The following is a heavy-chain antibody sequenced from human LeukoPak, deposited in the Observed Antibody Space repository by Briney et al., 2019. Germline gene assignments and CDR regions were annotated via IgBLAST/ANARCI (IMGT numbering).Heavy chain of an antibody. D-gene: IGHD1-1*01. V-gene: IGHV4-39*01. CDR3: ARRTTGTDADAFDI. CDR2: IYYSGST. Sequence: PSETLSLTCTVSGGSISSSRYYWGWIRQPPGKGLEWIGSIYYSGSTYYNPSLKSRVTISVDTSKNQFSLKLSSVTAADTAFYYCARRTTGTDADAFDIWGQGTMVTVSS. CDR1: GGSISSSRYY. J-gene: IGHJ3*02.